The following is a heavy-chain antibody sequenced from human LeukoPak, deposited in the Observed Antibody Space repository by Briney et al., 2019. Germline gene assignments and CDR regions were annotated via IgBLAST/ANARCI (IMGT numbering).Heavy chain of an antibody. V-gene: IGHV3-33*01. Sequence: GGSLRLSCAASGFTFSSYGMHWVRQAPGKGLEWVAVIWYDGSNKYYADSVKGRFTISRDNSKNTLYLQMNSLRAEDTAVYYCARDRHDILTGYYNYGMDVWGQGTTVTVSS. CDR1: GFTFSSYG. CDR3: ARDRHDILTGYYNYGMDV. D-gene: IGHD3-9*01. CDR2: IWYDGSNK. J-gene: IGHJ6*02.